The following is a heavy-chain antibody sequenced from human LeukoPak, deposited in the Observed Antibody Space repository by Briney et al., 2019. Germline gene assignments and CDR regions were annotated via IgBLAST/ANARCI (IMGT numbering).Heavy chain of an antibody. J-gene: IGHJ4*02. CDR2: IIPIFGTA. CDR1: GYTFTGYY. V-gene: IGHV1-69*13. D-gene: IGHD3-22*01. Sequence: ASVKVSCKASGYTFTGYYVHWVRQAPGQGLEWMGGIIPIFGTANYAQKFQGRVTITADESTSTAYMELSSLRSEDTAVYYCARPIPYYYEGGFDYWGQGTLVTVSS. CDR3: ARPIPYYYEGGFDY.